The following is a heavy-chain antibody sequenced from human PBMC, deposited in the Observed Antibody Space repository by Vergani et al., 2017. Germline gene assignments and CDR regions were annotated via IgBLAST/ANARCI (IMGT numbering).Heavy chain of an antibody. V-gene: IGHV3-53*02. CDR1: GFTVSSNY. Sequence: EVQLVETGGGLIQPGGSLRLSCAASGFTVSSNYMSWVRQAPGKGLEWVSVIYSGGSTYYADSVKGRFNISRDNSKNTLYLQMNSLRAEDTSVYYCACGNGSLDYFDYWGQGTLVTVSS. CDR2: IYSGGST. J-gene: IGHJ4*02. D-gene: IGHD2-8*01. CDR3: ACGNGSLDYFDY.